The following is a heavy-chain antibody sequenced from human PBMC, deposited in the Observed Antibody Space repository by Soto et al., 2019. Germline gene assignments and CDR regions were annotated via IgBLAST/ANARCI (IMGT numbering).Heavy chain of an antibody. CDR3: ARLYCSGGSCLNNWFDP. J-gene: IGHJ5*02. D-gene: IGHD2-15*01. CDR2: IYYSGSA. Sequence: SETLSLTCTVSGGSISSGGYYWSWIRQHPGKGLEWIGYIYYSGSAYYNPSLKSRVTISVDTSKNQFSLKLSSVTAADTAVYYCARLYCSGGSCLNNWFDPWGQGTLVTVSS. CDR1: GGSISSGGYY. V-gene: IGHV4-31*03.